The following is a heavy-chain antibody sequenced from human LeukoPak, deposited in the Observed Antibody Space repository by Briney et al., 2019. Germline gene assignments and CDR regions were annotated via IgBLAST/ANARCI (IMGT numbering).Heavy chain of an antibody. J-gene: IGHJ4*02. D-gene: IGHD3-10*01. V-gene: IGHV1-69*02. CDR3: ARSLEGSGSYSRDY. CDR2: IIPILGIA. CDR1: GYTFTGYY. Sequence: ASVKVSCKASGYTFTGYYMHWVRQAPGQGLEWMGRIIPILGIANYAQKFQGRVTITADKSTSTAYMELSSLRSEDTAVYYCARSLEGSGSYSRDYWGQGTLVTVSS.